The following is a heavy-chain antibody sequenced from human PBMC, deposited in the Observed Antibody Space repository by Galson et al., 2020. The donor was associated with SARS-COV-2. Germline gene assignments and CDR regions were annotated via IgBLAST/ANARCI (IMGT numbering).Heavy chain of an antibody. Sequence: ASETLSLTCTVSGASVNSGSYSWSWIRQPPGKGLEWIGCIYYSGITNYNPSLKSRVTISVVTSKNQFSLKLSSVTAADTAVYYCARDERGNSPHGFDIWGQGTMVTVSS. J-gene: IGHJ3*02. CDR1: GASVNSGSYS. V-gene: IGHV4-61*01. CDR2: IYYSGIT. D-gene: IGHD2-21*02. CDR3: ARDERGNSPHGFDI.